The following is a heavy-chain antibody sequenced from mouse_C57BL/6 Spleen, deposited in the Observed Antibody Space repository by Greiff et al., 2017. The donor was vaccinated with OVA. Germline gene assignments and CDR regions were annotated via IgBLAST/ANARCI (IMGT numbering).Heavy chain of an antibody. Sequence: VKLQQSGAELVRPGTSVKVSCKASGYAFTNYLIEWVKQRPGQGLEWIGVINPGSGGTNYNEKFKGKATLTADKSSSTAYMQLSSLTSEDSAVYFCARSPSSSGYGGYAMDYWGQGTSVTVSS. D-gene: IGHD3-2*02. V-gene: IGHV1-54*01. CDR2: INPGSGGT. CDR3: ARSPSSSGYGGYAMDY. J-gene: IGHJ4*01. CDR1: GYAFTNYL.